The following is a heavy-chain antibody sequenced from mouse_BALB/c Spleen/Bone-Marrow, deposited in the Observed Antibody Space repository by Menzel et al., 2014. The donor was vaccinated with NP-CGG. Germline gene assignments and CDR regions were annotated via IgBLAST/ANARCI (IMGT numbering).Heavy chain of an antibody. CDR2: IYPGNVNT. Sequence: QVQLQQPGPELMKPGASVRISCKAAGYTFTSYYIHWVKQRPGQGLEWIGWIYPGNVNTKYNEKFKGKATLTADKSSSTAYFLLSSLTSEDSAVYFCAREANWNFDYWGQGTTLTVSS. D-gene: IGHD4-1*01. V-gene: IGHV1S56*01. J-gene: IGHJ2*01. CDR3: AREANWNFDY. CDR1: GYTFTSYY.